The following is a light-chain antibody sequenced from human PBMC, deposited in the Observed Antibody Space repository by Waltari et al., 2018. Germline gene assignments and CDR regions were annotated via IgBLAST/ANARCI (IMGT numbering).Light chain of an antibody. CDR1: SSNIGSTYD. V-gene: IGLV1-40*01. Sequence: QSVLTQPPSVSGAPGQTVTISCTGSSSNIGSTYDVHWYQQLPGTAPKLLIYGNRKRPSGVPDRFAGSKSGTSAALAITGLQAEDEADYYCQSYDRSLNGHVVFGGGTKVTVL. CDR2: GNR. CDR3: QSYDRSLNGHVV. J-gene: IGLJ2*01.